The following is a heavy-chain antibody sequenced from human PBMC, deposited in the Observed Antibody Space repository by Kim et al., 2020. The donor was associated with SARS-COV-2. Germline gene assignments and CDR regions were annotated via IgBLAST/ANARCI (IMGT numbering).Heavy chain of an antibody. D-gene: IGHD3-16*01. V-gene: IGHV4-31*01. J-gene: IGHJ5*02. Sequence: YYSPSLKTLVTISLDTSKKQFSLQLSSVTAADTAVYYCARAHNYAWFDPWGQGTLVTVSS. CDR3: ARAHNYAWFDP.